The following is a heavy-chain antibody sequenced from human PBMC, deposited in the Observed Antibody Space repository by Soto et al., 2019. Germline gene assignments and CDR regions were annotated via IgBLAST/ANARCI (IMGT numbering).Heavy chain of an antibody. D-gene: IGHD3-10*01. CDR1: GDTFTNYA. CDR3: ARDHIAGNTILRGVENWFDP. Sequence: ASVKVSCKASGDTFTNYAIHWVRQAPGQRLEWMGWINAGNGNTKYSQKFQGRVTITRDTTASTAYMELNSLRSEDTAVYYCARDHIAGNTILRGVENWFDPWGQGTLVTVAS. J-gene: IGHJ5*02. V-gene: IGHV1-3*01. CDR2: INAGNGNT.